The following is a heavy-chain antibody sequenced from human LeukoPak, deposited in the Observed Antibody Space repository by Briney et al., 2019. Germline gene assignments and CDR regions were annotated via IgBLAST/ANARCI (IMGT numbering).Heavy chain of an antibody. D-gene: IGHD3-22*01. CDR3: AKDPPTYYYDSSGFHPFDY. Sequence: GGSLRLSCAASGFTFSSYAMSWVRQAPGKGLEWVSPISGSGGSTYYADSVKVRFTISRDNSKNTLYLQMNSLRAEDTAVYYCAKDPPTYYYDSSGFHPFDYWGQGTLVTVSS. J-gene: IGHJ4*02. CDR2: ISGSGGST. CDR1: GFTFSSYA. V-gene: IGHV3-23*01.